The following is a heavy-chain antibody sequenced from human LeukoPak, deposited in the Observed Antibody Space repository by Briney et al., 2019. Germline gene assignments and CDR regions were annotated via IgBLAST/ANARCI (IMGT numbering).Heavy chain of an antibody. V-gene: IGHV3-23*01. CDR1: GFIFNNYA. CDR2: ISGSGGST. J-gene: IGHJ4*02. D-gene: IGHD6-19*01. Sequence: PGGSLRLSCAASGFIFNNYAMSWVRQAPGKGLEWVSTISGSGGSTYYADSVKGRFTISRDNSRNTLYLQMNSLRAEDTAVYYCARCGGSAWCADLDYWGQGTLVTVSS. CDR3: ARCGGSAWCADLDY.